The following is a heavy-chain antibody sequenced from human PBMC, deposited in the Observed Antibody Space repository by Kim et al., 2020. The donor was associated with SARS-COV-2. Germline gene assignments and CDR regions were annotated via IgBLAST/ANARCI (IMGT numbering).Heavy chain of an antibody. V-gene: IGHV1-2*02. CDR3: AREDRGWHSPFDY. D-gene: IGHD6-19*01. Sequence: YAPKFRGRVTIISETSLRTVYMELRRLTSEDTAVYYCAREDRGWHSPFDYWGQGTRVTVSS. J-gene: IGHJ4*02.